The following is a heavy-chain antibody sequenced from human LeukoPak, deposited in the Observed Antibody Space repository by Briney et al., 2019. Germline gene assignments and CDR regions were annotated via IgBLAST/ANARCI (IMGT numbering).Heavy chain of an antibody. CDR3: AREYQYYYDSSGYSYFDHLDY. Sequence: ASVKVSCKASGYTFTGYYMHWVRQAPGQGLEWMRWINPNSGGTNYAQKFQGRVTMTRDTSISTAYMELSRLRSDDTAVYYCAREYQYYYDSSGYSYFDHLDYWGQGTLVTVSS. CDR1: GYTFTGYY. CDR2: INPNSGGT. D-gene: IGHD3-22*01. J-gene: IGHJ4*02. V-gene: IGHV1-2*02.